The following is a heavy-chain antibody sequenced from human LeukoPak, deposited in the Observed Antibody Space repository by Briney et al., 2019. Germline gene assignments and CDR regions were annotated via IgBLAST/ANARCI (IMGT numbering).Heavy chain of an antibody. CDR2: ISSGGTYE. D-gene: IGHD1-26*01. V-gene: IGHV3-30*07. J-gene: IGHJ4*02. CDR1: GFTFSNYA. Sequence: GKSLRLSCAASGFTFSNYAMHWVRQAPGKGLEWVSLISSGGTYEYYADSVKGRFTISRDNSKSTLILQMNSLRVEDTALYYCTKRVKYGGTWDHFADWGQGTLVTVSS. CDR3: TKRVKYGGTWDHFAD.